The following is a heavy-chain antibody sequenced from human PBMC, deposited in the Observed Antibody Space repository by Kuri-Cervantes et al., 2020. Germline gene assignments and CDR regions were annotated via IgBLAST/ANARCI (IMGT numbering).Heavy chain of an antibody. Sequence: GGSLRLSCAASGFIFSNYAMHWVRQAPGKGLEWVAVVSYDGSNKYYADSVKGRFTISKDISKNTLYLEMNSLRAEDTAVYYCAKGYDSSGYYYGRDAFDIWGQGTMVTVSS. CDR1: GFIFSNYA. J-gene: IGHJ3*02. CDR2: VSYDGSNK. D-gene: IGHD3-22*01. V-gene: IGHV3-30-3*01. CDR3: AKGYDSSGYYYGRDAFDI.